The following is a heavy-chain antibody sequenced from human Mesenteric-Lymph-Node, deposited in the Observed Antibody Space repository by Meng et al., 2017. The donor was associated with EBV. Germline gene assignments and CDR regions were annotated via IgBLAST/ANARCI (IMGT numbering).Heavy chain of an antibody. CDR1: GESFSYHY. V-gene: IGHV4-34*01. J-gene: IGHJ5*02. Sequence: QVQVKEWGAGLLKPSETLSLICNVYGESFSYHYWSWIRQPPGKGPQWIGEMNHDGRANYNPSLKSRVTMSVDTSKNQLSLKLSSVTAADTAIYYCARLVVDPIDNWFDPWGQGTLVTVSS. CDR3: ARLVVDPIDNWFDP. CDR2: MNHDGRA. D-gene: IGHD2-15*01.